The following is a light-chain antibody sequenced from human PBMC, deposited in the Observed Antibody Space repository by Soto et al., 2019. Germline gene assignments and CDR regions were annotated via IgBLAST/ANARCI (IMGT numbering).Light chain of an antibody. CDR3: MQASHWPWT. CDR1: QSIVYSDGDTY. CDR2: KVS. Sequence: DVVMTQSPLSLPVTLGQPASISCKSSQSIVYSDGDTYLTWLQQRPGQSPRRLLYKVSVRDSGAPDRLGGSGSGTDFTLTISRVEADDVGIYYCMQASHWPWTFGEGTKVEI. V-gene: IGKV2-30*01. J-gene: IGKJ1*01.